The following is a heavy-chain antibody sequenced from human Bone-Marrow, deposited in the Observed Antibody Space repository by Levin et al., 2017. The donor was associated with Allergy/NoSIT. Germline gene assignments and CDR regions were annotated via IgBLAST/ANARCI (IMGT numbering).Heavy chain of an antibody. Sequence: PSETLSLTCSVSGGSINNYYWSWIRQSAGRGLEWIGRIYSTSITYYNPSLKSRVSMSIDTSKNQFSLNLLSVIAADTAVYYCARDSLHDFWTEYWGQGTLVTVSS. CDR1: GGSINNYY. D-gene: IGHD3-3*01. CDR2: IYSTSIT. J-gene: IGHJ4*02. CDR3: ARDSLHDFWTEY. V-gene: IGHV4-4*07.